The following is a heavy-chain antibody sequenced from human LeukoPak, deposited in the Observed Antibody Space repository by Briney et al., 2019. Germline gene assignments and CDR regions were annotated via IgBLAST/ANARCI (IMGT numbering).Heavy chain of an antibody. CDR2: INPNSGGT. J-gene: IGHJ6*03. V-gene: IGHV1-2*02. D-gene: IGHD5-12*01. Sequence: ASVKVSCKASGYTFTGYYMHWVRQAPGQGLEWMGWINPNSGGTNYAQKFQGRVTMTRDTSISTAYMELSRLRSDDTAVYYCAGVRSHRYSGYDLAIYYYYYMDVWGKGTTVTVSS. CDR3: AGVRSHRYSGYDLAIYYYYYMDV. CDR1: GYTFTGYY.